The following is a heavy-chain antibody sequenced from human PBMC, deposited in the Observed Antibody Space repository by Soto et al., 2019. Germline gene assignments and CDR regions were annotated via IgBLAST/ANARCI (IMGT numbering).Heavy chain of an antibody. J-gene: IGHJ2*01. CDR3: ASTKYESSAYDYWYLGL. V-gene: IGHV1-69*06. CDR2: IIPIFGTA. D-gene: IGHD3-22*01. Sequence: QVELVQSGAEVKKPGSSVKVSCQASEDTFRNYAISWVRQAPGQGLERMGGIIPIFGTANYAQKFKGRVTITADTSENTVYLELSSVRSEDTAVYYFASTKYESSAYDYWYLGLWGRGTLVTVSS. CDR1: EDTFRNYA.